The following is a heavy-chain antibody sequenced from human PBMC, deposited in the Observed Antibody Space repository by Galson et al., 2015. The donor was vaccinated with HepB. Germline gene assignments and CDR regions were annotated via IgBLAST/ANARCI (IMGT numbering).Heavy chain of an antibody. CDR2: IFPGDSDT. V-gene: IGHV5-51*01. D-gene: IGHD4-17*01. Sequence: QSGAEVKKPGESLKISCKGSGYSLTSYWIGRVRQMPGEGLEWMGIIFPGDSDTRYSPSFQGQVTISADKTISTAYLQWSSLKASDTAMYFCARTPYYGDYPLDYWGQGTLVTVSS. CDR1: GYSLTSYW. CDR3: ARTPYYGDYPLDY. J-gene: IGHJ4*02.